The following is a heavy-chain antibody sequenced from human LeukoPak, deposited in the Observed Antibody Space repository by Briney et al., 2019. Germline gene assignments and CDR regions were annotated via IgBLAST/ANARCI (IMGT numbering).Heavy chain of an antibody. J-gene: IGHJ5*02. CDR2: ISSSSDTI. D-gene: IGHD2-15*01. CDR1: GFSFSTYS. V-gene: IGHV3-48*02. CDR3: AREEDPVVVVVTRGFDP. Sequence: GGSLRLSCAASGFSFSTYSMNWVRQAPGKGLEWVSYISSSSDTIYYAGSVKGRFTISRDNAKNSLFLQMNSLRDEDTAVYCCAREEDPVVVVVTRGFDPWGQGTLVTVSS.